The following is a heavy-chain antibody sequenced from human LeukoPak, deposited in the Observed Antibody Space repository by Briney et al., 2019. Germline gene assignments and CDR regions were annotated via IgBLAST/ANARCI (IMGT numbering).Heavy chain of an antibody. Sequence: SETLSLTCTVSGGSISSYYWSWIRQPAGKELEWIGRIYTSGSTNYNPSLKSRVTMSVDTSKSQFSLKLSSVTAADTAVYYCARDYDSSGRTTDAFDIWGQGTMVTVSS. CDR2: IYTSGST. V-gene: IGHV4-4*07. D-gene: IGHD3-22*01. CDR1: GGSISSYY. CDR3: ARDYDSSGRTTDAFDI. J-gene: IGHJ3*02.